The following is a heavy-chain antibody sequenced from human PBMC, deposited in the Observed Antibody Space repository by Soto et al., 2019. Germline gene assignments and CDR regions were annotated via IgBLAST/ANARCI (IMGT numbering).Heavy chain of an antibody. CDR2: ISGSGGST. D-gene: IGHD3-3*01. CDR1: GFTFSSYA. CDR3: AKDRRTNFWSGYYRVGWFDP. J-gene: IGHJ5*02. V-gene: IGHV3-23*01. Sequence: PGGSLRLSCAASGFTFSSYAMSWVRQAPGKGLEWASAISGSGGSTYYANSVKGRFTISRDNSKNTLYLQMNSLRAEDTAVYYCAKDRRTNFWSGYYRVGWFDPWGQGTLVTVSS.